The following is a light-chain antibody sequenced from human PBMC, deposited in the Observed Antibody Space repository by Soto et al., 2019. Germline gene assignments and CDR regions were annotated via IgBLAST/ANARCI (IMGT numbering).Light chain of an antibody. CDR1: SSNIGNNY. CDR3: GTWDSSLSTGRV. CDR2: ENN. Sequence: QSVLTQPPSVSAAPGQTVTISCSGSSSNIGNNYVSWYQQLPGTAPKLLIYENNKRPSGIPDRFSGSKSGTSATLGITGLQTGDEADYYCGTWDSSLSTGRVLGGGTKLTVL. J-gene: IGLJ3*02. V-gene: IGLV1-51*02.